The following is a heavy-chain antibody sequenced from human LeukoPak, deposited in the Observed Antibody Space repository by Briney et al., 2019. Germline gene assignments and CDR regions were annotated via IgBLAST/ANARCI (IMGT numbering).Heavy chain of an antibody. J-gene: IGHJ5*02. CDR3: ARAPQIGYYYDSSGYGYLIDP. V-gene: IGHV3-7*03. Sequence: GGSLRLSCAASGFTFSSYWMSWVRQAPGKGLEWVANIKQDGSEKYYVDSVKGRFTISRDNAKNSLYLQMNSLRAEDTAVYYCARAPQIGYYYDSSGYGYLIDPWGQGTLVTVSS. D-gene: IGHD3-22*01. CDR1: GFTFSSYW. CDR2: IKQDGSEK.